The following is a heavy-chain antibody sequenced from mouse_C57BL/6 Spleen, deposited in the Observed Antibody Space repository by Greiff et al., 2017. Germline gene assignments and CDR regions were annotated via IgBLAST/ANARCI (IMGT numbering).Heavy chain of an antibody. CDR1: GYAFTNYL. CDR2: INPGSGGT. Sequence: QVQLQQSGAELVRPGTSVKVSCKASGYAFTNYLIEWVKQRPGQGLEWIGVINPGSGGTNYNEKFKGKATLTADKSSSTAYMQLSSLTSEDSAVYFCAREGVDGGFAYWCQGTLVTVSA. V-gene: IGHV1-54*01. J-gene: IGHJ3*01. CDR3: AREGVDGGFAY.